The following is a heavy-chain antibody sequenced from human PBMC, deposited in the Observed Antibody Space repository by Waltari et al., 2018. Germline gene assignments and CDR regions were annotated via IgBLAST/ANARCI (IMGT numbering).Heavy chain of an antibody. J-gene: IGHJ4*02. CDR1: GYTFTGSY. V-gene: IGHV1-2*02. D-gene: IGHD6-6*01. CDR2: INPNSGGT. Sequence: VQLVQSGAEVKKPGASVKVSCKASGYTFTGSYIHWVRPAPGQGVEWMGWINPNSGGTNYAQKFKGRVTMTRDTSISTAYMELSRLRSDDTAVYYCAYSSSSETLDYWGQGTLVTVSS. CDR3: AYSSSSETLDY.